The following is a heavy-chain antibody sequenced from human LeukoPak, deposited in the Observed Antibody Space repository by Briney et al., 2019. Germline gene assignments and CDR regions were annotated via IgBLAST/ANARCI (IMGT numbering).Heavy chain of an antibody. J-gene: IGHJ6*02. CDR3: ARGGRLSHGMDV. Sequence: SETLSLTCTVSGGSISSGGYYWSWIRQYPGKGLEWIGYIYYSGSTYYNPSLKSRVTISVDASKNQFSLKLSFVTAADTAVYYCARGGRLSHGMDVWGQGTTVTVSS. CDR1: GGSISSGGYY. CDR2: IYYSGST. V-gene: IGHV4-31*03. D-gene: IGHD3-3*01.